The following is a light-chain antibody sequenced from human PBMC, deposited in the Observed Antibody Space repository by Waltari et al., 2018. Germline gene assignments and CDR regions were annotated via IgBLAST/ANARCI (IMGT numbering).Light chain of an antibody. J-gene: IGLJ1*01. CDR1: SSNIGAGYD. CDR3: QSYDSSLSGSDV. CDR2: GNR. Sequence: QSVLTQPPSVPGAPGQRVTISCTGSSSNIGAGYDVHWYQQLPGTAPKLRIHGNRNRPSGVPDRFSGSKSGTSASLAITGLQAEDEADYYCQSYDSSLSGSDVFGTGTKVTVL. V-gene: IGLV1-40*01.